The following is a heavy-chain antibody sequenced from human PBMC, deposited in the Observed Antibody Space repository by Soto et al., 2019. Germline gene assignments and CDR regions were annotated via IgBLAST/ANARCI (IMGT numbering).Heavy chain of an antibody. J-gene: IGHJ6*02. CDR3: AREDDGGDSLDV. Sequence: QVPLQQSGPGLVKPSQTLSLTCTVSGDSISSDYYHWTWIRQSPGKGLEWIGYIHHSGSILYNPSLKSRVTISVDTSKNQFSLHLTSVTAADTAVYFCAREDDGGDSLDVWGQGTTVTVSS. D-gene: IGHD2-21*02. CDR1: GDSISSDYYH. CDR2: IHHSGSI. V-gene: IGHV4-30-4*08.